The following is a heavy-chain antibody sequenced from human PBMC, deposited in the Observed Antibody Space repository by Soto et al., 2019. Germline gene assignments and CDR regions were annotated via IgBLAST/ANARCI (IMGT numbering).Heavy chain of an antibody. Sequence: GGSLRLSCAASGFTFSSYGMHWVRQAPGKGLEWVAVISYDGSNKYYADSVKGRFTISRDNSKNTLYLQMNSLRAEDTAVYYCAKGLKYSSGWRAYYYYYMDVWGKGTTVTVSS. CDR2: ISYDGSNK. J-gene: IGHJ6*03. CDR1: GFTFSSYG. CDR3: AKGLKYSSGWRAYYYYYMDV. V-gene: IGHV3-30*18. D-gene: IGHD6-19*01.